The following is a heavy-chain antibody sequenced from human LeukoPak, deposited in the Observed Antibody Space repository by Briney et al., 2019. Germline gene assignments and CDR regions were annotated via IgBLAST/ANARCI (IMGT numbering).Heavy chain of an antibody. CDR3: AKDSSGSYWDY. J-gene: IGHJ4*02. CDR1: GFTFDDYA. CDR2: ISWDGGST. D-gene: IGHD3-22*01. Sequence: GGSLRLSCAASGFTFDDYAMHWVRQAPGKGLEWVALISWDGGSTYYADSVKGRFTISRDNSKNSLYLQMNSPRAEDTALYYCAKDSSGSYWDYWGQGTLVTVSS. V-gene: IGHV3-43D*03.